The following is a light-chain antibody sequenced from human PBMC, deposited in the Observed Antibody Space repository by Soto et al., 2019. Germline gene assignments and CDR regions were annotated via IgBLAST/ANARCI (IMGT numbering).Light chain of an antibody. CDR3: QQTHSSWT. CDR2: DSS. J-gene: IGKJ1*01. CDR1: QSISSY. Sequence: DIQMTQSPSSLSASVGDRVTIICRASQSISSYLHWYQQKPGRAPKLLIYDSSSLQTGVSSRFSGSGSETDFTLTISSLQPEDIATYYCQQTHSSWTFGQGTKVEIK. V-gene: IGKV1-39*01.